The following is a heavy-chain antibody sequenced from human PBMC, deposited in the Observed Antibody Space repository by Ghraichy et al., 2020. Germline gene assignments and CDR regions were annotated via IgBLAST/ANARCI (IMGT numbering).Heavy chain of an antibody. CDR1: GFTFSSYW. CDR2: IKQDGSEK. J-gene: IGHJ3*01. CDR3: AREARLIYSSSWYEEFDAFDV. D-gene: IGHD6-13*01. V-gene: IGHV3-7*01. Sequence: GESLNISCAASGFTFSSYWMSWVRQAPGKGLEWVANIKQDGSEKYYVDSVKGRFTISRDNGKNSLYLKMNSLRAEDTAVYYCAREARLIYSSSWYEEFDAFDVWGQGTMVTVSS.